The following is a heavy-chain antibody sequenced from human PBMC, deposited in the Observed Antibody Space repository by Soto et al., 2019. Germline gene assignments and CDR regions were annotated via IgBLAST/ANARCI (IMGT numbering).Heavy chain of an antibody. CDR2: IYYSGST. Sequence: PSETLSLTCTVSGGSISSYYWSWIRQPPGKGLEWIGYIYYSGSTNYNPSLKSRVTISVDTSKNQFSLKLSSVTAADTAVYYCARRQGAVAAYAFDIWGQGTMVTVSS. V-gene: IGHV4-59*08. CDR1: GGSISSYY. CDR3: ARRQGAVAAYAFDI. J-gene: IGHJ3*02. D-gene: IGHD2-15*01.